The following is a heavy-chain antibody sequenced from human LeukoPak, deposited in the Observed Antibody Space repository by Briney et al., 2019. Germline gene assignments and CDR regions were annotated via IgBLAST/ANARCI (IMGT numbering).Heavy chain of an antibody. V-gene: IGHV3-23*01. CDR3: AKVSYYDSSGRPDY. Sequence: PGGSLRLSCAASGFTFSSYAMSWVRQAPGKGLEWVSAISGSGGSTYYADSVKGRFTISRDNSKNTLYLQMNSLRAEDTAVYYCAKVSYYDSSGRPDYWGQGTLVTVSS. D-gene: IGHD3-22*01. J-gene: IGHJ4*02. CDR2: ISGSGGST. CDR1: GFTFSSYA.